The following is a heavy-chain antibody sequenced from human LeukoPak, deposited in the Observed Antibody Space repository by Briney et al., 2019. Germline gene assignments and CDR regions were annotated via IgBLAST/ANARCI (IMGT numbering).Heavy chain of an antibody. CDR3: AKDTTVTTNYYFDY. CDR2: ISGSGGST. J-gene: IGHJ4*02. CDR1: GLTFRRCS. V-gene: IGHV3-23*01. D-gene: IGHD4-17*01. Sequence: GWSVRLPCVDSGLTFRRCSLIWVVQAPVKRMEWVSAISGSGGSTYYADSVKGRFTISRDNSKNTLYLQMNSLRAEDTAVYYCAKDTTVTTNYYFDYWGQGTLVTVSS.